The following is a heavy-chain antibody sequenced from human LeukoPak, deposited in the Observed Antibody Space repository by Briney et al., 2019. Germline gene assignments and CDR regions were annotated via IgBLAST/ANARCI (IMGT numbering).Heavy chain of an antibody. CDR2: FTGLGGT. Sequence: GGSLRLSCAASGFTFRTYTMMWVRQAPGKGLQWLASFTGLGGTYYADSVKGRFTVSRDYSKNTLYLQMNSLSAEDTAVYYCAKGDAGGKVDWFDPWGQGTLVTVS. J-gene: IGHJ5*02. CDR1: GFTFRTYT. CDR3: AKGDAGGKVDWFDP. V-gene: IGHV3-23*01. D-gene: IGHD2-15*01.